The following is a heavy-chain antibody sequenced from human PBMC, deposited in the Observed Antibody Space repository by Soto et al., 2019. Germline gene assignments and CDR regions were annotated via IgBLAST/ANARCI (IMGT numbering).Heavy chain of an antibody. J-gene: IGHJ6*02. CDR1: GYSISSGNY. V-gene: IGHV4-38-2*01. Sequence: SETLSLTCAVSGYSISSGNYWAWIRQPPGRGLEWIGSLYHIGSTHYNTSLKSRVTISVDTSKNHFSLELSSVTAADTAIYYCRSSTSCYDESCVDVWGQGTMVTV. CDR3: RSSTSCYDESCVDV. D-gene: IGHD2-2*01. CDR2: LYHIGST.